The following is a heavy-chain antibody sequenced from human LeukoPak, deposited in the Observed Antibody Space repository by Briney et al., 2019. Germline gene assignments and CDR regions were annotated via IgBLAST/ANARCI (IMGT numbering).Heavy chain of an antibody. CDR3: AREGQWLPDWFDP. CDR1: GGSISGYY. J-gene: IGHJ5*02. CDR2: IHYSGST. Sequence: SETLSLTCTVSGGSISGYYWSWIRQPPGQGLEWIGYIHYSGSTNYNPSLKSRVAISLDMSKNQFSLKLNSVTAADTAVYYCAREGQWLPDWFDPWGQGTLVTVSS. D-gene: IGHD6-19*01. V-gene: IGHV4-59*01.